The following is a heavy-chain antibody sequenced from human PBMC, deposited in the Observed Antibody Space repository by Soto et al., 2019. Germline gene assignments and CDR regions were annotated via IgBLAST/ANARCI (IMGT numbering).Heavy chain of an antibody. CDR3: ARYPVAGPLRALDI. CDR2: IYYTGST. J-gene: IGHJ3*02. V-gene: IGHV4-31*03. D-gene: IGHD6-19*01. CDR1: GVSISSGGYY. Sequence: QVQLQESGPGLVKPSQTLSLTCTVSGVSISSGGYYWNWIRQHPGKGLEWIGYIYYTGSTFSNPSLTSRLTISLDTSNNQFSLNLSSVTAADRAVYYCARYPVAGPLRALDIWGQGTMVTVSS.